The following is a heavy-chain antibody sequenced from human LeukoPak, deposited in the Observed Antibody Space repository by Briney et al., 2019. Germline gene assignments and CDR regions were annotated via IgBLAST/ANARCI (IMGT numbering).Heavy chain of an antibody. D-gene: IGHD3-9*01. V-gene: IGHV1-18*01. Sequence: ASVKVSCKASGGTFSSYAISWVRQAPGQGLEWMGWISAYNGNTNYAQKLQGRVTMTTDTSTSTAHMELRSLRSDDTAVYYCARSYDIFKFGWFDPWGQGTLVTVSS. CDR3: ARSYDIFKFGWFDP. J-gene: IGHJ5*02. CDR1: GGTFSSYA. CDR2: ISAYNGNT.